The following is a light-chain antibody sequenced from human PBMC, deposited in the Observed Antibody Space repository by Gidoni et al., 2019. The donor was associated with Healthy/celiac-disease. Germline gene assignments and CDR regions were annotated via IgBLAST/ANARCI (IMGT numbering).Light chain of an antibody. J-gene: IGKJ1*01. CDR2: AAS. Sequence: DIQLTQSPSFLSASVGDRVTITCWASQGISSYLAWYQQQPGKAPKLLIYAASTLQSGVPSRFSGSGSGTEFTLTISSRQPEDFATYYCQQLNSYLSWTFGQGTKVEIK. V-gene: IGKV1-9*01. CDR3: QQLNSYLSWT. CDR1: QGISSY.